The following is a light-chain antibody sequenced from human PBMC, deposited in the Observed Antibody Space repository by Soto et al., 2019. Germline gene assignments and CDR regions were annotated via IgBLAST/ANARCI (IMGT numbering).Light chain of an antibody. CDR1: QSISSW. Sequence: DIQMTQSPSTLSASVGDRVTITCRASQSISSWLAWYQQKPEKAPKLLIYKASSLESGVPSRFSCSGSGTEFTLPISSLQLYDIATCYCQQSNSYCTFGQGTKLEIK. CDR3: QQSNSYCT. CDR2: KAS. J-gene: IGKJ2*02. V-gene: IGKV1-5*03.